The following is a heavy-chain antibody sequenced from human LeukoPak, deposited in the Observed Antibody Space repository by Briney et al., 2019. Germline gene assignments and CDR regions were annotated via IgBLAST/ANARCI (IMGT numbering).Heavy chain of an antibody. J-gene: IGHJ1*01. V-gene: IGHV1-69*04. CDR2: IIPILGIA. D-gene: IGHD3-22*01. CDR3: ARGGQITMILEYFQH. Sequence: ASVKVSCKASGYTFTGYEINWVRQAPGQGLEWMGRIIPILGIANYAQKFQGRVTITADKSTSTAYMELSSLRSEDTAVYYCARGGQITMILEYFQHWGQGTLVTVSS. CDR1: GYTFTGYE.